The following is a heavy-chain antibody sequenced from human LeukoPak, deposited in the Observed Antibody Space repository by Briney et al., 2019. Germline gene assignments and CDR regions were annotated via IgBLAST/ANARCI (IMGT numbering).Heavy chain of an antibody. CDR3: ARHSSSWYGREYYFDY. D-gene: IGHD6-13*01. V-gene: IGHV1-2*02. Sequence: ASVKVSCKASGYTFTGYYMHWVRQAPGQGLEWMGWINPNSGGTNYAQKFQGRVTMTRDTSISTAYMELSRLRSDDTAVYYCARHSSSWYGREYYFDYWGQGTLVTVSS. CDR1: GYTFTGYY. J-gene: IGHJ4*02. CDR2: INPNSGGT.